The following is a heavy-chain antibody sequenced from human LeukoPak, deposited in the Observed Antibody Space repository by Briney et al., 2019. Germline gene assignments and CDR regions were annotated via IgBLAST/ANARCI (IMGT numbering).Heavy chain of an antibody. Sequence: SESLSLTCTVSGGSISSYYWSWIRQPPGKGLEWIGYIYYSGSTNYNPSLKSRVTISVDTSKNQFSLKLSSVTAADTAVYYCARHSEQQLASNNYSDYWGQGTLVTVSS. CDR1: GGSISSYY. CDR2: IYYSGST. J-gene: IGHJ4*02. CDR3: ARHSEQQLASNNYSDY. D-gene: IGHD6-13*01. V-gene: IGHV4-59*08.